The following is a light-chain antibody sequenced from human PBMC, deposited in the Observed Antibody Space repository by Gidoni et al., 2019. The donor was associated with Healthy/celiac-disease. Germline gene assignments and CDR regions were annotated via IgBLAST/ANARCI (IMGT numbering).Light chain of an antibody. V-gene: IGLV2-14*03. CDR1: SSDVGGYNY. Sequence: QSALTQPASVSGSPGQAITISCTGTSSDVGGYNYVSWYQQHPGKAPKLMIYDVSNRPSGVSNRFSGSKSGNTDSLTISGLQAEDEADYYCSSYTSSSTLPYVFGTGTKVTVL. CDR3: SSYTSSSTLPYV. J-gene: IGLJ1*01. CDR2: DVS.